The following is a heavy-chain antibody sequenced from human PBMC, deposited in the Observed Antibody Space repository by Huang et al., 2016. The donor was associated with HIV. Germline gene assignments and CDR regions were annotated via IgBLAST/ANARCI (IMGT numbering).Heavy chain of an antibody. D-gene: IGHD6-13*01. CDR3: AKGGSAAAVLDF. Sequence: QVQLVESGGGVVQPGRSLRISCAASGFTFSSYGMHWVRQAPGKGLEWVAVISYDAKTKYYADSVKGRFSSSRDNSKTTVYLQLNSLRVEDTAVYYCAKGGSAAAVLDFWGQGTLVTVSS. CDR1: GFTFSSYG. J-gene: IGHJ4*02. CDR2: ISYDAKTK. V-gene: IGHV3-30*18.